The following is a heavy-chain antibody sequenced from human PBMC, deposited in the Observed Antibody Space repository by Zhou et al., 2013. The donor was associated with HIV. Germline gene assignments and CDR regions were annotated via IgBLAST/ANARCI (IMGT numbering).Heavy chain of an antibody. D-gene: IGHD3-3*01. CDR3: ARDAHPGSGFAP. CDR1: GGSFSSHA. J-gene: IGHJ5*02. Sequence: QVQLVQSGAEMRKPGSSVKVSCEFSGGSFSSHAVSWVRQAPGQGLQWMGRIIPVLGISTYADNFLGRVTMTADTSTNVAYMELNSLRSDDTAIYYCARDAHPGSGFAPWGQGTLVTVSS. CDR2: IIPVLGIS. V-gene: IGHV1-69*04.